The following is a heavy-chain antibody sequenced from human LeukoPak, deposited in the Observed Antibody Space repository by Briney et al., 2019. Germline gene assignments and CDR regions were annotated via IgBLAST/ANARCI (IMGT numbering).Heavy chain of an antibody. CDR2: ISGTGGRT. D-gene: IGHD3-16*01. CDR3: AKGLHGGVGYGVDV. Sequence: GGSLRLSCTASGFTFSSYAMTWVRQAPGKGLEWVSSISGTGGRTYSADSVKGRFTISRDNSKNTLYLQMKNLRVEHTAVYYCAKGLHGGVGYGVDVWGQGTTVSVSS. V-gene: IGHV3-23*01. J-gene: IGHJ6*02. CDR1: GFTFSSYA.